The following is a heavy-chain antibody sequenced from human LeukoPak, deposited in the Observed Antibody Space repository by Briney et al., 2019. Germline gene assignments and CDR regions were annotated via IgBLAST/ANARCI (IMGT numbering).Heavy chain of an antibody. V-gene: IGHV3-30*02. CDR1: GFTFSSYG. CDR3: AIRLGSGRGDLAY. D-gene: IGHD3-3*01. Sequence: GGSLRLSCAASGFTFSSYGMHWVRQAPGKGLEWVAFIRYDGSNKYYADSVKGRFTISRDNSKNTLYLQMNSLRAEDTAVYYCAIRLGSGRGDLAYWGQGTLVTVSS. CDR2: IRYDGSNK. J-gene: IGHJ4*02.